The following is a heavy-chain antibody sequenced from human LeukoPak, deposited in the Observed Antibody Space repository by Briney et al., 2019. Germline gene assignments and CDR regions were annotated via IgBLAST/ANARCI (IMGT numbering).Heavy chain of an antibody. CDR3: ASETYYYGSGSRYNGV. D-gene: IGHD3-10*01. CDR1: GGSISSSNW. J-gene: IGHJ6*04. Sequence: PSETLSLTCAVSGGSISSSNWWNWGRQPPGKGLEWIGEINQSGSTNYNPSLKSRVTISVDTSKNQFSLKLRSVTAADTAVYYCASETYYYGSGSRYNGVWGKGTTVTVSS. CDR2: INQSGST. V-gene: IGHV4-4*02.